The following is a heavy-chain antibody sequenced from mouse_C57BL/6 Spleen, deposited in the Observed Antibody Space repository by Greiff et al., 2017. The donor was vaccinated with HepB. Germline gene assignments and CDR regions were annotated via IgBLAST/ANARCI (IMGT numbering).Heavy chain of an antibody. D-gene: IGHD2-4*01. J-gene: IGHJ3*01. CDR2: ISGGGGNT. V-gene: IGHV5-9*01. CDR1: GFTFSSYT. CDR3: ASQYDYSAWFAY. Sequence: DVMLVESGGGLVKPGGSLKLSCAASGFTFSSYTMSWVRQTPEKRLEWVATISGGGGNTYYPDSVKGRFTISRDNAKNTLYLQMSSLRSEDTALYYCASQYDYSAWFAYWGQGTLVTVSA.